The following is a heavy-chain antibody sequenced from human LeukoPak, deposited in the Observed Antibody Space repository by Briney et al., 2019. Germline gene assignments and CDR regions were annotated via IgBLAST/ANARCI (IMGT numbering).Heavy chain of an antibody. CDR1: GYTFTGYY. Sequence: ASVKVSCKASGYTFTGYYMHWVRQAPGQGLEWMGWINPDSGGTNYVQKFQGRVTMTRDTSISTAYMELSRLRSDDTAIYYCASRPADTTWYGVFDYWSQGTLVTVSS. CDR2: INPDSGGT. D-gene: IGHD3-10*01. V-gene: IGHV1-2*02. CDR3: ASRPADTTWYGVFDY. J-gene: IGHJ4*02.